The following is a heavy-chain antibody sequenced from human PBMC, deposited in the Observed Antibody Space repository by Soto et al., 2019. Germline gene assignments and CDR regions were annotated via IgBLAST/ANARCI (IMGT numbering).Heavy chain of an antibody. D-gene: IGHD6-6*01. CDR2: VSAYNGER. Sequence: QVQLVQSGAVVKKPGSSVKVSCKASGYTFTNYGINWVRQAPGQGLEWLGWVSAYNGERRYAQRVQARVIMTTDTSTTTAYMELRSLRSDDTAVYYCSRGTSIPASGDYWGKGTLVTVSS. J-gene: IGHJ4*01. CDR1: GYTFTNYG. V-gene: IGHV1-18*01. CDR3: SRGTSIPASGDY.